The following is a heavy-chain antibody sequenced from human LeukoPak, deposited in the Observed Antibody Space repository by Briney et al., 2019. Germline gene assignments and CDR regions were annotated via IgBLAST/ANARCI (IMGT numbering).Heavy chain of an antibody. CDR3: AREPQPVSDAFDL. CDR2: INTRSTKI. V-gene: IGHV3-21*01. J-gene: IGHJ3*01. D-gene: IGHD2-2*01. Sequence: PGRSLRLSCTASGFTLSSYSMNWVRQAPGEGLEWVSAINTRSTKIYYADSVRGRFTISRDKAKNSLYLQMDNLRAEDRAVYYCAREPQPVSDAFDLWGQGTMVTVSS. CDR1: GFTLSSYS.